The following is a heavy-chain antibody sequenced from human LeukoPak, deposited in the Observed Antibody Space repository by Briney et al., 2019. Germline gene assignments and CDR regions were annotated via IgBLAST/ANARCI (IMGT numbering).Heavy chain of an antibody. CDR1: GYSFINYW. D-gene: IGHD6-13*01. J-gene: IGHJ5*02. V-gene: IGHV5-10-1*01. CDR3: ARSTAAEGPTHNWFDP. CDR2: IDPSDSYT. Sequence: GESLRISCKGSGYSFINYWISWVRQMPGKGLEWMGRIDPSDSYTNYSPSLKSRVIISVDTSRNQISLKLTSVAAADTAVYYCARSTAAEGPTHNWFDPWGQGTLVTVSS.